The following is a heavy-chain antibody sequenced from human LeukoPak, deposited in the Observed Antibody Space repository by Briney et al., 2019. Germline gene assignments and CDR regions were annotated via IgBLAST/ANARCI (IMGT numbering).Heavy chain of an antibody. J-gene: IGHJ6*02. D-gene: IGHD6-25*01. CDR1: GYTFTGYY. CDR3: ARGGRADYGMDV. V-gene: IGHV1-2*02. CDR2: INPDSGGT. Sequence: GASVKVSCKPSGYTFTGYYMHWVRQAPGQGLEWMGWINPDSGGTNYAQKFQGRVTMTRDTSINTAYMVLSSLRSDDTAVYYCARGGRADYGMDVWGQGTTVTVSS.